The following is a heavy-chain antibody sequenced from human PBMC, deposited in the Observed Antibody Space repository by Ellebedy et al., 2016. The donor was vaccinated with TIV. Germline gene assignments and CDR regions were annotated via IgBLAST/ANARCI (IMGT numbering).Heavy chain of an antibody. V-gene: IGHV3-64*01. J-gene: IGHJ4*02. CDR3: AKDMEEGGRDGYNGIDY. CDR2: ISYNGGNT. Sequence: GESLKISCAASGFTFSSYWMSWVRQAPGKGLDYVSAISYNGGNTYYANSVKGRFTISRDNSKNTLYLQMDNLRAEDTALYYCAKDMEEGGRDGYNGIDYWGQGTLVTVSS. D-gene: IGHD5-24*01. CDR1: GFTFSSYW.